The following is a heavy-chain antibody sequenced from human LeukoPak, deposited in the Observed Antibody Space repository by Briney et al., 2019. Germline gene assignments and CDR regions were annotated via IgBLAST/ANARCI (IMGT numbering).Heavy chain of an antibody. CDR1: GGSFSGYY. D-gene: IGHD3-10*01. CDR3: ARAPYLGESARYYFDY. J-gene: IGHJ4*02. CDR2: INHSGST. V-gene: IGHV4-34*01. Sequence: TSETLSLTCAVYGGSFSGYYWSWIRQPPGKGLEWIGEINHSGSTNYNPSLKSRVTISVDTSKNQFSLKLSSVTAADTAVCYCARAPYLGESARYYFDYWGQGTLVTVSS.